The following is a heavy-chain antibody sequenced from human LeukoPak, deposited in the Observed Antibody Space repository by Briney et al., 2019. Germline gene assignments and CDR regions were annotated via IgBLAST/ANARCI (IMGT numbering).Heavy chain of an antibody. D-gene: IGHD2-2*01. J-gene: IGHJ4*02. V-gene: IGHV1-69*13. CDR2: IIPIFGTA. CDR1: GGTFSSYA. Sequence: SVKVSCKASGGTFSSYAISWVRQAPGQGLEWMGGIIPIFGTANYAQKFQGRVTITADESTSTAYMELSSLRSEDTAVYYCAKVKYQLLWKYFDYWGQGTLVTVSS. CDR3: AKVKYQLLWKYFDY.